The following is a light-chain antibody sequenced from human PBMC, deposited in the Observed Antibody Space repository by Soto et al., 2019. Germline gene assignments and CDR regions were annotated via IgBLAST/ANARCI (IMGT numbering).Light chain of an antibody. J-gene: IGKJ2*01. CDR2: DAS. V-gene: IGKV1-33*01. CDR3: QQFDSLPYT. CDR1: QDINDR. Sequence: DIQMTQSASSLSASVGDRVTITCQASQDINDRLNWYQQKPGKAPKILISDASSLETGVPSRFSGXGXGTDFTLTINNLQPEXXXXXXXQQFDSLPYTFGQGTSLEI.